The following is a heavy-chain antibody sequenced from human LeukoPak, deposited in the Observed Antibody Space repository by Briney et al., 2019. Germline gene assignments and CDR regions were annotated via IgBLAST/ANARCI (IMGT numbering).Heavy chain of an antibody. CDR1: GFTVSSNN. D-gene: IGHD1-26*01. V-gene: IGHV3-66*01. J-gene: IGHJ4*02. Sequence: GSLRLSCAASGFTVSSNNINWVRQAPGKGLEWVSVIYSGGSTYYADSVKGRFTISRDNSKNTLYLQMNSLRAEDTAVYYCARENSESYGSFDYWGQGTLVTVSS. CDR3: ARENSESYGSFDY. CDR2: IYSGGST.